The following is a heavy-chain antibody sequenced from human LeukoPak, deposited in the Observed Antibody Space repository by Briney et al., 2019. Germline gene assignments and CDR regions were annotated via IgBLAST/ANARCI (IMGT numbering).Heavy chain of an antibody. CDR1: GFTFRTYA. V-gene: IGHV3-23*01. CDR3: AKVYCTSSSCYIDY. J-gene: IGHJ4*02. Sequence: GGSLRLSCAASGFTFRTYAMTWVRQAPGKGLEWVSVISGSAGSTSYADFVKGRFTISRDNSKNTLYLQMNSLRAEDTALYYCAKVYCTSSSCYIDYWGQGTLVTVSS. D-gene: IGHD2-2*01. CDR2: ISGSAGST.